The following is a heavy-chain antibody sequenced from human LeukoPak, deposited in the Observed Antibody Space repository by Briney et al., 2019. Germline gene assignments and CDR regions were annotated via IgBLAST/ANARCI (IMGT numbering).Heavy chain of an antibody. D-gene: IGHD3-16*01. CDR1: GGSISINY. CDR3: ARHVVRLGYSYGMDV. CDR2: IYYIGSA. V-gene: IGHV4-59*08. Sequence: SETLSLTCTVSGGSISINYWSWIRQPPGKGLEWIGYIYYIGSANYNPSLKSRVTISLDTPKNQFSLKLSSVTAADTAVYYCARHVVRLGYSYGMDVWGQGTTVIVSS. J-gene: IGHJ6*02.